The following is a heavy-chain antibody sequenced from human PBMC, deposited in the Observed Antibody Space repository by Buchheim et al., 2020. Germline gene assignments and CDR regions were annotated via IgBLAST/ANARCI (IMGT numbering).Heavy chain of an antibody. J-gene: IGHJ2*01. CDR1: GYNFAKYW. Sequence: EVQLVQSGAEVKMPGESLKISCQASGYNFAKYWIAWVRQMPGKGPEWVSITYPDDSQTTYSPSFQGQVTVSVDKSINTVYLQWSSLKASDTAIYFCARENWYLDFWGRGTL. V-gene: IGHV5-51*01. CDR3: ARENWYLDF. CDR2: TYPDDSQT.